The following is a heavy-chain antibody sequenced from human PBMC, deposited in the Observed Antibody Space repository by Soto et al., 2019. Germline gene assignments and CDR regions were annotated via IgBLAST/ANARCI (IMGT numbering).Heavy chain of an antibody. V-gene: IGHV4-4*02. J-gene: IGHJ5*02. CDR2: IYHSGSP. CDR1: GGSISSGTW. CDR3: ARRVPAAPNWFDP. D-gene: IGHD2-2*01. Sequence: FTCAVSGGSISSGTWWSWVRQPPGRGLEWIGEIYHSGSPNYNPSLKSRVTMSVDKSKNLFSLRLSSVTAADSALYYCARRVPAAPNWFDPWGQGTLVTVSS.